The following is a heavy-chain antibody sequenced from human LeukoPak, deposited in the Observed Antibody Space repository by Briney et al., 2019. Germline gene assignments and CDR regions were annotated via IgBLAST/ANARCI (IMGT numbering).Heavy chain of an antibody. Sequence: SVKVSCRASGGTFSNYVISWVRQAPGQGLEWMGGIIPIFGTANYAQKFQGRVTITADESTSTAYMELSSLRSEDTAVYYCARAYMTATRHFDYWGQGTLVTVSS. CDR1: GGTFSNYV. CDR3: ARAYMTATRHFDY. D-gene: IGHD2-21*02. V-gene: IGHV1-69*13. CDR2: IIPIFGTA. J-gene: IGHJ4*02.